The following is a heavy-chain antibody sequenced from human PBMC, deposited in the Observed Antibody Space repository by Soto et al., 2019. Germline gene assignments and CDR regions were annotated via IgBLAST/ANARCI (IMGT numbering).Heavy chain of an antibody. CDR1: GFSFDDYG. J-gene: IGHJ6*02. D-gene: IGHD2-15*01. Sequence: EVQLVESGGGLVQPGRSLRLSCAASGFSFDDYGMHWVRQAPGKGLVWVSGISYYSGSIGYADSVKGRFTISRDNAKNSLYLQMNSLSAEDTALYYCAKSMGGTADGMDVWGQGSTVTVSS. CDR3: AKSMGGTADGMDV. CDR2: ISYYSGSI. V-gene: IGHV3-9*01.